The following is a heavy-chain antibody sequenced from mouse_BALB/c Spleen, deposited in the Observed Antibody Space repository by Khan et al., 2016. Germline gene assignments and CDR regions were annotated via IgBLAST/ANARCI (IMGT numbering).Heavy chain of an antibody. CDR2: INPDSGTI. CDR3: ARAGDYGYLVD. D-gene: IGHD2-13*01. Sequence: EVQLVESGGGLVQPGGSLKVSCAASGFDFSRYWMSWVRQAPGQGLEWIGEINPDSGTINYTPSLKVKFIISRDNANNTLYLQMSKVRSEDTALYYCARAGDYGYLVDWGQGTLVTVSA. CDR1: GFDFSRYW. V-gene: IGHV4-1*02. J-gene: IGHJ3*01.